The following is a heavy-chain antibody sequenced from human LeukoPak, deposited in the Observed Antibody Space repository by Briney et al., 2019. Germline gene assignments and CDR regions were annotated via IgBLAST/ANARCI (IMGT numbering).Heavy chain of an antibody. D-gene: IGHD6-19*01. CDR1: GLTFSSYA. CDR2: ISGSGGST. J-gene: IGHJ6*02. CDR3: AKDRKTSSGWYVNYYYGMDV. V-gene: IGHV3-23*01. Sequence: GGSLRLSCAASGLTFSSYAMSWVRQAPGKGLEWVSAISGSGGSTYYADSVKGRFTISRDNSKNTLYLQMNSLRAEDTAVYYCAKDRKTSSGWYVNYYYGMDVWGQGTTVTVSS.